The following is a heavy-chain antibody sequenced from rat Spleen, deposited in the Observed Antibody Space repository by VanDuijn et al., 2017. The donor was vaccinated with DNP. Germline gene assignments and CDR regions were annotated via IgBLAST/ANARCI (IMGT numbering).Heavy chain of an antibody. D-gene: IGHD1-12*02. CDR3: VRRIYHYDGRSSFYFDY. CDR1: GFTFSDYN. Sequence: EVQLVESGGGLVQPGRSLKLSCAASGFTFSDYNMAWVRQAPKKGLEWVATISYDGSSTYYRDSVKGRFTISRENARNTLNLQMTSLRSEDTALYFCVRRIYHYDGRSSFYFDYWGPGVMVTVSS. CDR2: ISYDGSST. J-gene: IGHJ2*01. V-gene: IGHV5-7*01.